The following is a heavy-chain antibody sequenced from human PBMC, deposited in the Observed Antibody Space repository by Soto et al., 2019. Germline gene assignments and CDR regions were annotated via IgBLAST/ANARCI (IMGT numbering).Heavy chain of an antibody. V-gene: IGHV5-51*01. CDR1: GDSFTSYW. CDR2: IYPGDSDT. D-gene: IGHD3-10*01. CDR3: ARWGVRGRTYYYYYGMDV. J-gene: IGHJ6*02. Sequence: GESLKISCMGSGDSFTSYWIGWVRQMPGKGLEWMGIIYPGDSDTRYSPSFQGQVTISADKSISTAYLQWSSLKASDTAMYYCARWGVRGRTYYYYYGMDVWGQGTTVTVSS.